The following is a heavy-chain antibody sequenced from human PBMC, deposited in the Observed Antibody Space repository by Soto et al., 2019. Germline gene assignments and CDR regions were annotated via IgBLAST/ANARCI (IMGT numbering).Heavy chain of an antibody. CDR2: IVLLLNIA. J-gene: IGHJ4*02. V-gene: IGHV1-69*02. CDR1: GGTFSNDI. CDR3: VKNSPIGSTFSGYDGIDS. D-gene: IGHD5-12*01. Sequence: QVQLVQSGAEVKKPGSSVKVSCESSGGTFSNDIITWVRQAPGQGLEWMGRIVLLLNIANYAQKFQGRVTITADKSTGTAYMEPNSLTSEDTAAYYCVKNSPIGSTFSGYDGIDSWGQGTLVTVSS.